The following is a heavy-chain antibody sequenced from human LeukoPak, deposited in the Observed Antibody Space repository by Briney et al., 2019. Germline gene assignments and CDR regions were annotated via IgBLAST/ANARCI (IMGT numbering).Heavy chain of an antibody. V-gene: IGHV1-2*06. Sequence: ASVKVSCKASGYTFTGYHMHWVRQAPGQGLEWMGRINPNSGGTNYAQKFQGRVTVTRDTSISTAYMELSRLRSDDTAVYYCARSLPEISYYDFWSGYWCFDYWGQGTLVTVSS. D-gene: IGHD3-3*01. J-gene: IGHJ4*02. CDR1: GYTFTGYH. CDR3: ARSLPEISYYDFWSGYWCFDY. CDR2: INPNSGGT.